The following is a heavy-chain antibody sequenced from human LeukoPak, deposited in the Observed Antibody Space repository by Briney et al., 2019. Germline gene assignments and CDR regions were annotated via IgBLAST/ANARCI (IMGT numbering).Heavy chain of an antibody. CDR2: ISNSSSYI. Sequence: GGSVRLSCAASGFTFSSYTMNWLRQAPGKGLVGVSYISNSSSYIYYADSVKGRFTISRDNAENSLYLQMNSLRAEDTAVYYCARGSEGYCSGGGCYYGMDVWGQGTTVTVSS. D-gene: IGHD2-15*01. V-gene: IGHV3-21*01. CDR3: ARGSEGYCSGGGCYYGMDV. CDR1: GFTFSSYT. J-gene: IGHJ6*01.